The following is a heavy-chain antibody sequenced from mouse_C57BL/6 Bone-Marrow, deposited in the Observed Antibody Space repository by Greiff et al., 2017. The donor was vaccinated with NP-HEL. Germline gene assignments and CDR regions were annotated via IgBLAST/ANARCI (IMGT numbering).Heavy chain of an antibody. Sequence: EVKLQESGPVLVKPGASVKMSCKASGYTFTDYYMNWVKQSHGKSLEWIGVINPYNGGTSYNQKFKGKATLTVDKSSSTAYMELNSLTSEDSAVYYCARRWLHGCFDYWGRGTTLTVSS. J-gene: IGHJ2*01. V-gene: IGHV1-19*01. CDR2: INPYNGGT. D-gene: IGHD2-3*01. CDR3: ARRWLHGCFDY. CDR1: GYTFTDYY.